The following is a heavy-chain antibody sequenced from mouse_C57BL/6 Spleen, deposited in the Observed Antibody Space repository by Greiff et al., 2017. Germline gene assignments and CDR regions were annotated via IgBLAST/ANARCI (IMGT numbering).Heavy chain of an antibody. CDR2: INPYNGGT. V-gene: IGHV1-19*01. D-gene: IGHD2-5*01. J-gene: IGHJ4*01. Sequence: VQLKESGPVLVKPGASVKMSCKASGYTFTDYYMNWVKQSHGKSLEWIGVINPYNGGTSYNQQFKGKATLTVDKSSSTAYMELNSLTSEDSAVYYCARRNYSNYDAMDYWGQGTSVTVSS. CDR1: GYTFTDYY. CDR3: ARRNYSNYDAMDY.